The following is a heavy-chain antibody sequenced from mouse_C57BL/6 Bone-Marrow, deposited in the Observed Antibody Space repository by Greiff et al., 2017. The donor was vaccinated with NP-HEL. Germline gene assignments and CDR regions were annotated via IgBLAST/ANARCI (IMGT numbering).Heavy chain of an antibody. CDR3: ARRGERRMDY. Sequence: VQLQQSGPVLVKPGASVKMSCKASGYTFTDYYMNWVKQSHGKSLEWIGVINPYNGGTSYNQKFKGKATLTVDKSSNTAYMELNSLTSEYSSVYYCARRGERRMDYGGQGTSVTVSS. J-gene: IGHJ4*01. CDR2: INPYNGGT. CDR1: GYTFTDYY. V-gene: IGHV1-19*01.